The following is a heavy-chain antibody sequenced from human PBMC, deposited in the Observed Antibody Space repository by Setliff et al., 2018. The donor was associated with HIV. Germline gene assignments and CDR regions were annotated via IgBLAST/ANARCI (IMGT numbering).Heavy chain of an antibody. CDR2: INPSGGST. Sequence: GASVKVSCKASGCTFTSYYMHWVRQAPGQGLEWMGIINPSGGSTSYAQKFQGRVTMTRDTSTSTVYMELSSLRSEDTAVYYCARGYSSGWYAGFHYYYYYGMDVWGQGTTVTVS. V-gene: IGHV1-46*01. J-gene: IGHJ6*02. CDR1: GCTFTSYY. D-gene: IGHD6-19*01. CDR3: ARGYSSGWYAGFHYYYYYGMDV.